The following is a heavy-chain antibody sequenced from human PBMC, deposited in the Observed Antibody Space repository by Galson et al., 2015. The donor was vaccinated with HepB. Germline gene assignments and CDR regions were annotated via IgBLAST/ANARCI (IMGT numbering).Heavy chain of an antibody. J-gene: IGHJ4*02. Sequence: SLRLSCAASEFTFSDHYMVWVRQAPGKGLEWVGRARNKANSYTTEYAASVKGRFTISRDDSKNSLYLQMNSLKTEDTAVYYCAREGRCGSTSCHVASLDYWGQGTLVTVSS. CDR3: AREGRCGSTSCHVASLDY. CDR2: ARNKANSYTT. CDR1: EFTFSDHY. D-gene: IGHD2-2*01. V-gene: IGHV3-72*01.